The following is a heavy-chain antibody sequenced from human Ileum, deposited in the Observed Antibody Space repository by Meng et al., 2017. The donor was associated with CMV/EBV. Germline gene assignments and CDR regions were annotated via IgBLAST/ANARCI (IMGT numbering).Heavy chain of an antibody. CDR1: GFTFSNFW. CDR3: ARGTVGTNYYFDY. D-gene: IGHD1-26*01. J-gene: IGHJ4*02. CDR2: IAYDASKT. V-gene: IGHV3-74*01. Sequence: GESLKISCAASGFTFSNFWMHWVRQAPGKGLVWVSRIAYDASKTFYADSVKGRFTTSRDNARNTVYLQMNSLRAEDMAVYYCARGTVGTNYYFDYWGQGTLVTVSS.